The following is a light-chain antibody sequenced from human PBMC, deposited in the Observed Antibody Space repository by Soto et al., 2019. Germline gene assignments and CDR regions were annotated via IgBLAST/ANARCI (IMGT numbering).Light chain of an antibody. CDR3: RQYGSSIMYT. J-gene: IGKJ2*01. Sequence: DSVVTQSPGTVSLAPWERATLSCRASQSLTRNYLSGYQQKPGQAPRLLFFGASTRATGIPDRFSGSGSGTDFVLTISRLEPEDFAVYYCRQYGSSIMYTFGQGTKVDIK. CDR1: QSLTRNY. V-gene: IGKV3-20*01. CDR2: GAS.